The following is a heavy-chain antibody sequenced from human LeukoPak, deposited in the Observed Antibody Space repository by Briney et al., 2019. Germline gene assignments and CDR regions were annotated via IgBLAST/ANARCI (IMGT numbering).Heavy chain of an antibody. CDR2: IYYSGST. V-gene: IGHV4-59*01. D-gene: IGHD5-24*01. Sequence: NPSETLSLTCTVSGGSISSYYWSWIRQTPGKGLEWIGYIYYSGSTNYNPSLKSRVTISVDTSKNQFSLKLSSVTAADTAVYYCARGGMATVHFDYWGQGTLVTVSS. CDR3: ARGGMATVHFDY. J-gene: IGHJ4*02. CDR1: GGSISSYY.